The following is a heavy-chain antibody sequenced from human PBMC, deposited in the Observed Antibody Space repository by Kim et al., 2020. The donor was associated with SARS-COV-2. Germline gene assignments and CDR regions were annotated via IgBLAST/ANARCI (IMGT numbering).Heavy chain of an antibody. D-gene: IGHD5-18*01. Sequence: GESLKISCKGSGYSFTSYWISWVRQMPGKGLEWMGRIDPSDSYTNFSPSFQGHVTISADKSISTAYLQWSSLKASDTAMYYCARAGYNYGSYFDYWGQGTLVTVSS. J-gene: IGHJ4*02. CDR2: IDPSDSYT. V-gene: IGHV5-10-1*01. CDR3: ARAGYNYGSYFDY. CDR1: GYSFTSYW.